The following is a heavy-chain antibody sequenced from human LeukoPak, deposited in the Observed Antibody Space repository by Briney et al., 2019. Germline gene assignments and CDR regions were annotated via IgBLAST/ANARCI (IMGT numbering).Heavy chain of an antibody. J-gene: IGHJ4*02. D-gene: IGHD6-19*01. CDR3: ARDGLHSGWYY. Sequence: GRSLRLSCAASGFTFSSYGMHWVRQAPGKGLEWVAAISYDGSNKYYADSVKGRFTISRDNSKNTLYLQMNSLRAEDTAVYYCARDGLHSGWYYWGQGTLVTVSS. CDR1: GFTFSSYG. CDR2: ISYDGSNK. V-gene: IGHV3-30*03.